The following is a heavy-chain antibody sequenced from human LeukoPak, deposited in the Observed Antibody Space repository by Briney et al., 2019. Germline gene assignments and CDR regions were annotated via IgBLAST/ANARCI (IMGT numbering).Heavy chain of an antibody. CDR3: ARVAAAVNWFDP. Sequence: SETLSLTCTVSGGSISSSSYYWGWIRQPPGKGLEWIGSIYYSGSTYYNPSLKSRVTISVDTSKNQFSLKLSSVTAADTAVYYCARVAAAVNWFDPWGQGTLVTVSS. CDR2: IYYSGST. D-gene: IGHD6-13*01. V-gene: IGHV4-39*07. CDR1: GGSISSSSYY. J-gene: IGHJ5*02.